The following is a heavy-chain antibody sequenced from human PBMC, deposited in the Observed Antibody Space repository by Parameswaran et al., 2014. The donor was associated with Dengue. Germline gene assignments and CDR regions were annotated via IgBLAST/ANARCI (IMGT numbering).Heavy chain of an antibody. J-gene: IGHJ4*02. CDR2: IYHSGST. Sequence: WIRQPPGKGLEWIGSIYHSGSTYYNPSLKSRVTISVDTSKNQFSLKLSSVTAADTAVYYCARARPPQRITMVRGAVYEFDYWGQGTLVTVSS. D-gene: IGHD3-10*01. CDR3: ARARPPQRITMVRGAVYEFDY. V-gene: IGHV4-38-2*02.